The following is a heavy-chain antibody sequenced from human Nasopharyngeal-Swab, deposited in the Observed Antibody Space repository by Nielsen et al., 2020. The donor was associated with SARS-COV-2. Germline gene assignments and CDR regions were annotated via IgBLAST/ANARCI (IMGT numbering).Heavy chain of an antibody. Sequence: AVKDSCKASGDTFNDYAINWVRQAPGEGLEWMGGSIPILGTANYAQKFQGRVTITTDESTTTAYMELSSLRSEDTAMYYCVRGLRENWFDPWGQGTRLTVSS. D-gene: IGHD3-16*01. J-gene: IGHJ5*02. CDR1: GDTFNDYA. CDR3: VRGLRENWFDP. V-gene: IGHV1-69*05. CDR2: SIPILGTA.